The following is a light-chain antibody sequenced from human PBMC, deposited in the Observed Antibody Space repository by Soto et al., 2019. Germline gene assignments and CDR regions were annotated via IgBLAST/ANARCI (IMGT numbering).Light chain of an antibody. J-gene: IGKJ1*01. V-gene: IGKV3-11*01. CDR1: QSVTNF. CDR3: QQRYRWPET. CDR2: NAS. Sequence: EIVLTQSPGTLCLSPGERATLSCRASQSVTNFLAWYQQKPGQSPSLLIYNASHRATGIPARFSGSGSGTDFTLTISSLEPEDFAVYYCQQRYRWPETFGQGT.